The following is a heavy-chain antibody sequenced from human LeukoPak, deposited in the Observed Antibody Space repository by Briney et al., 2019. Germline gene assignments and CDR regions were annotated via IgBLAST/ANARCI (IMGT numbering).Heavy chain of an antibody. CDR1: GYSISSGYY. J-gene: IGHJ4*02. CDR2: IYFTGTT. D-gene: IGHD2-15*01. CDR3: ARKGYCSSGSCYLDY. V-gene: IGHV4-38-2*01. Sequence: PSETLSLTCAVSGYSISSGYYWGWIRQPPGKGLEGIGSIYFTGTTYYNPSLKSRVTTSLDTSKNQFSLNLSSVTAADTAVYYCARKGYCSSGSCYLDYWGQGTLVTVSS.